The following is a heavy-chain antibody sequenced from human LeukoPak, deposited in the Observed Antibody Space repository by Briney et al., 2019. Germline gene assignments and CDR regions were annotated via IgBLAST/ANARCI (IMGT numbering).Heavy chain of an antibody. D-gene: IGHD2-15*01. Sequence: SETLSLTCTVSGGSISSSTFYWGWIRQPPGKGLEWIGTIYYSGSTFYNPSLKSRVTVSVDTSKNQFSLKLSSVTAADTAVYYCARRGRYCSGGSCFIGLFDPWGQGTLVTVSS. V-gene: IGHV4-39*01. CDR3: ARRGRYCSGGSCFIGLFDP. CDR2: IYYSGST. CDR1: GGSISSSTFY. J-gene: IGHJ5*02.